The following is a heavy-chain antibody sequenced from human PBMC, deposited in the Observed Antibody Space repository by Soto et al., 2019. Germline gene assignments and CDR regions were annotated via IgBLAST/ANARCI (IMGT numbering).Heavy chain of an antibody. D-gene: IGHD3-9*01. V-gene: IGHV4-30-2*01. Sequence: SETLSLTCTVSGGSINNGGYSWSWLRQPPGKGLEWIGYISHGGNTYYNPSLRSRVIMSIDKSKNHFSLGLKSVTAADTATYYCARTSYDILTGRLDAFDIWGQGTMVTVSS. CDR1: GGSINNGGYS. J-gene: IGHJ3*02. CDR3: ARTSYDILTGRLDAFDI. CDR2: ISHGGNT.